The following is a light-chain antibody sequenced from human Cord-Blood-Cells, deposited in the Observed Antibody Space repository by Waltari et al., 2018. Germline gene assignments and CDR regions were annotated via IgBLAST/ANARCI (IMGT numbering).Light chain of an antibody. CDR3: QQYNNWPPLT. CDR2: GAS. CDR1: QSVSSN. J-gene: IGKJ1*01. V-gene: IGKV3-15*01. Sequence: DIVMTQSPATLPVSPGERATLSCRASQSVSSNLAWYQQKPGQAPRLLIYGASTRATGIPARFSGSGSGTEFTLTISSLQSEDFAVYYCQQYNNWPPLTFGQGTKVEIK.